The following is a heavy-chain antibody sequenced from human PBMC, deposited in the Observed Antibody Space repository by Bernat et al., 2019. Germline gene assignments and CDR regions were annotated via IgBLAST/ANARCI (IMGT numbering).Heavy chain of an antibody. D-gene: IGHD2-15*01. CDR3: AKDGQLTPCFYYYMDV. V-gene: IGHV3-74*01. Sequence: EVEMVESGGGLVPPGGSLRLSCAASGFTFSSYWVHWVCQIPGKGLVWITRINSDGTVTAYADSVKGRFTISRDNAQNTLYLQMNSLRAEDTGVYYCAKDGQLTPCFYYYMDVWGRGTTVTVSS. J-gene: IGHJ6*03. CDR2: INSDGTVT. CDR1: GFTFSSYW.